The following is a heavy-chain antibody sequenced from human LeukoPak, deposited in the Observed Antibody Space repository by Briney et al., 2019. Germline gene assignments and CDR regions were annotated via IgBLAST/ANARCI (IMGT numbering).Heavy chain of an antibody. Sequence: PGGSLRLSCAASGFTVGSTYMSWVRQAPGKGLEWVAFIYYDGSNIYYADYVKGRFTISRDISKNTLYLQMDSLRAEDTAIYYCARDWKTNSFDYWGQGTLVTVSS. CDR3: ARDWKTNSFDY. CDR2: IYYDGSNI. D-gene: IGHD1-1*01. J-gene: IGHJ4*02. CDR1: GFTVGSTY. V-gene: IGHV3-33*08.